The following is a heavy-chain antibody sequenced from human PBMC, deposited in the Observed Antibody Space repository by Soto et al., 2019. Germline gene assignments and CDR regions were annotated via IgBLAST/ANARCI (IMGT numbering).Heavy chain of an antibody. Sequence: PGGSLRLSCAASGFTFSSYSMNWVRQAPGRGLEWVSSISSSSSYIYYADSVKGRFTISRDNAKNSLYLQMNSLRAEDTAVYYCARGFLEWLLPPDYYYGMDVWGQGTTVTVSS. V-gene: IGHV3-21*01. J-gene: IGHJ6*02. CDR1: GFTFSSYS. CDR3: ARGFLEWLLPPDYYYGMDV. CDR2: ISSSSSYI. D-gene: IGHD3-3*01.